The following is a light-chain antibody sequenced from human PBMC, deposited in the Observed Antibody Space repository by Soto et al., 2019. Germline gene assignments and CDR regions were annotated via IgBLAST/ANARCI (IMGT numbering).Light chain of an antibody. J-gene: IGLJ3*02. CDR1: SSNIGAGYD. CDR3: QSYDRSLSGWV. V-gene: IGLV1-40*01. CDR2: GNI. Sequence: QSVLTQPPSVSGAPGQRVTISCTGSSSNIGAGYDVHWYQQLPGTAPKLLLYGNINRPSGVPDRYAGSQSGTSASLAITGDKAEDEADYYCQSYDRSLSGWVFGGGPKLPGL.